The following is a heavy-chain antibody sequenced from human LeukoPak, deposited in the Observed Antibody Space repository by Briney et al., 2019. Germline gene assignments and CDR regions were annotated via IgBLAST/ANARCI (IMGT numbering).Heavy chain of an antibody. D-gene: IGHD3-10*01. Sequence: ASVKVSCKASGYTFTGYYMHWVRQAPGQGLEWMEWINPNSGGTNYAQKFQGRVTMTRDTSISTAYMELSRLRSDDTAVYYCARDAGKVRAHTPYYYYGMDVWGQGTTVTVSS. CDR2: INPNSGGT. J-gene: IGHJ6*02. V-gene: IGHV1-2*02. CDR1: GYTFTGYY. CDR3: ARDAGKVRAHTPYYYYGMDV.